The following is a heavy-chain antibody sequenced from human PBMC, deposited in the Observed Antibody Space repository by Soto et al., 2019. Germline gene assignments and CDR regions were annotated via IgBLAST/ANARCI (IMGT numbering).Heavy chain of an antibody. V-gene: IGHV3-74*01. D-gene: IGHD3-3*01. J-gene: IGHJ3*02. CDR1: GFTFSSYW. CDR2: INSDGSST. Sequence: EVQLVESGGGLVQPGGSLRLSCAASGFTFSSYWMHWVRQAPGKGLVWVSRINSDGSSTSCADSVKGRFTISRDNAKNTLYLQMNSLRAEDTAVYYCARVYYDFWSGYSDDAFDIWGQGTMVTVSS. CDR3: ARVYYDFWSGYSDDAFDI.